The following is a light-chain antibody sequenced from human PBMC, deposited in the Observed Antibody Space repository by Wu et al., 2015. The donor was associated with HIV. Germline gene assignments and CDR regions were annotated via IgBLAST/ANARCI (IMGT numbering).Light chain of an antibody. J-gene: IGKJ1*01. V-gene: IGKV1-27*01. Sequence: DIQMTQSPSSLSASVGDRVTITCRASQGISNYLAWYQQKPGKVPQLLIYDASTLQSGVPSRFSGSGSGTNFTLTISSLQPGDVATYYCQKYNTAPWTFGQGTKVEMK. CDR1: QGISNY. CDR3: QKYNTAPWT. CDR2: DAS.